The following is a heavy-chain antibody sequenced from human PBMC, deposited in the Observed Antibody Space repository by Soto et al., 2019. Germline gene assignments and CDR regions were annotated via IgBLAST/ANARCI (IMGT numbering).Heavy chain of an antibody. Sequence: QVQLVQSGAEVKKPGASVKVSYKASGYTFTSYGISWVRQAPGQGLEWMGWISAYNGNTNYAQKLQGRVTMTTDTSXSXXYMELRSLRSDDTAVYYCATELGPYYDSSGSILGYWGQGTLVTVSS. CDR2: ISAYNGNT. CDR3: ATELGPYYDSSGSILGY. CDR1: GYTFTSYG. J-gene: IGHJ4*02. V-gene: IGHV1-18*01. D-gene: IGHD3-22*01.